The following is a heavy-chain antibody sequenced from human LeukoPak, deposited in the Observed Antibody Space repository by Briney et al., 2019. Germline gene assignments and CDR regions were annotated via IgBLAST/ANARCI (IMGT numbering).Heavy chain of an antibody. CDR1: GFTFSSYW. CDR2: IKKDGSEK. V-gene: IGHV3-7*01. D-gene: IGHD2-2*01. J-gene: IGHJ5*02. CDR3: ARDDCSSISCYHNWFDP. Sequence: GGSLRLSCAASGFTFSSYWMSWVRQAPGKGLEWVANIKKDGSEKYYVDSVKGRFTISRDKAKNSLYLQMNSLRAEDTAVYYCARDDCSSISCYHNWFDPWGQGTLVTVSS.